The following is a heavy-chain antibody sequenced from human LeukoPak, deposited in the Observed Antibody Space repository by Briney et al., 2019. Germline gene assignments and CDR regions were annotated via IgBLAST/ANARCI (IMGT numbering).Heavy chain of an antibody. CDR3: ASIAYCTSTSCYTVDY. CDR1: GFTFSSYA. D-gene: IGHD2-2*02. J-gene: IGHJ4*02. Sequence: GRCLRLSCAASGFTFSSYAMHWVRQAPGKGLEWMAVISYDGSNKYYADSVKGRFTISRDNSKNTLYLQMNSLRAEDTAVYYCASIAYCTSTSCYTVDYWGQGTLVTVSS. CDR2: ISYDGSNK. V-gene: IGHV3-30-3*01.